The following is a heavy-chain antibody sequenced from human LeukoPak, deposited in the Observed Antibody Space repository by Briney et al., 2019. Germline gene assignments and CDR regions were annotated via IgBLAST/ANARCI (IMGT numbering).Heavy chain of an antibody. V-gene: IGHV3-30*18. CDR1: GFTFSSYG. D-gene: IGHD6-13*01. CDR2: IPYDGTNK. J-gene: IGHJ3*02. CDR3: AKPYLAAAGTVISAFDI. Sequence: GGSLRLSCAASGFTFSSYGMHWVRQAPGKGLEWVAVIPYDGTNKYYADSVKGRFTISRDSSKNTLYLQMNSLRAEDTAVYYCAKPYLAAAGTVISAFDIWGQGTMVTVSS.